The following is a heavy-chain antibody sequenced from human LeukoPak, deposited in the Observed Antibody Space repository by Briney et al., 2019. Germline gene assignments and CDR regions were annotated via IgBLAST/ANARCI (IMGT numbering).Heavy chain of an antibody. D-gene: IGHD2-15*01. CDR1: GFTVSSNY. Sequence: GGSLRLSCAASGFTVSSNYMSWVRQAPGKGLEWVSAIYSGGSTYYADSVKGRFTISRDNSKNTLYLQMSSLRAEDTAVYYCAQGGGSCYFTTCFDYWGQGTLVTVSS. J-gene: IGHJ4*02. CDR3: AQGGGSCYFTTCFDY. V-gene: IGHV3-53*01. CDR2: IYSGGST.